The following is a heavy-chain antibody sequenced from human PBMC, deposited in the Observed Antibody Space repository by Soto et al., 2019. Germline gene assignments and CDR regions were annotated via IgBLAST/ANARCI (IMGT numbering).Heavy chain of an antibody. CDR2: IRSDGTVT. D-gene: IGHD3-3*01. Sequence: EVQLVESGGGLVQPGGSLRLSCVVSGITFSTYRMHWVRQAPGKGLVWVSHIRSDGTVTHYTDSVRGRFIISRDNAKNTLLMQMNSLRADDSSVDDCARENYDFLCGYYLDYWGQGTLVTVSS. J-gene: IGHJ4*02. CDR3: ARENYDFLCGYYLDY. CDR1: GITFSTYR. V-gene: IGHV3-74*01.